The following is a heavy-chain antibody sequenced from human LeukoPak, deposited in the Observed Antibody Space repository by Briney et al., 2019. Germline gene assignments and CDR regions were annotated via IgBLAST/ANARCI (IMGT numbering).Heavy chain of an antibody. V-gene: IGHV1-2*02. CDR1: GYTFTGYY. J-gene: IGHJ4*02. CDR2: INPNSGGT. D-gene: IGHD3-10*01. CDR3: ARVEITMVRGVIIKSFDY. Sequence: GASVKVSCKASGYTFTGYYMHWVRQAPGQGLEWMGWINPNSGGTNYAQKFQGRVTMTRDASISTAYMELSRLRSDDTAVYYCARVEITMVRGVIIKSFDYWGQGTLVTVSS.